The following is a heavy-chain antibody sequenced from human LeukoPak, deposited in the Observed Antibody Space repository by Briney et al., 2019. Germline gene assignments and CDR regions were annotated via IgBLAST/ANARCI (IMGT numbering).Heavy chain of an antibody. CDR1: GGSFSGYY. J-gene: IGHJ3*02. CDR2: INHSGST. V-gene: IGHV4-34*01. Sequence: SETLSLTCAVHGGSFSGYYWSWIRQPPGKGLEWIGEINHSGSTNYNPSLKSRVTISVDTSKNQFSLKLSSVTAADTAVYYCARGGVYFDFWSGYYGPPRTVDAFDIWGQGTMVTVSS. D-gene: IGHD3-3*01. CDR3: ARGGVYFDFWSGYYGPPRTVDAFDI.